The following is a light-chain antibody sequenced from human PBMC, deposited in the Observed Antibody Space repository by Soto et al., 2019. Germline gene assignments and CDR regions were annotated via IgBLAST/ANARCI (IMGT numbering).Light chain of an antibody. J-gene: IGKJ4*01. CDR3: LQHNSFPRT. Sequence: DIQMTQSPSSLSASVGDGVTITCRASQSISSYVSWYQQKQGKAPHRLIYSSSTLQTGVPSRFSGRRSGTELTLTISNLQPEDVETYDCLQHNSFPRTFGGGTKVDIK. V-gene: IGKV1-17*02. CDR1: QSISSY. CDR2: SSS.